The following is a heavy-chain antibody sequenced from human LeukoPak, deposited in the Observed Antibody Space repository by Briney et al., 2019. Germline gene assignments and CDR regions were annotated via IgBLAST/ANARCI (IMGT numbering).Heavy chain of an antibody. CDR2: IWYDGSNK. V-gene: IGHV3-33*01. CDR1: GFTFSSYG. Sequence: PGRSLRLSCAASGFTFSSYGMHWVRQAPGKGLEWVAVIWYDGSNKYYADSVKGRFTISRDNSKNTLYLQMNSLRAEDTAVYYCARDARGDYGFNYYYYGMDVWGQGTTVTVSS. J-gene: IGHJ6*02. CDR3: ARDARGDYGFNYYYYGMDV. D-gene: IGHD4-17*01.